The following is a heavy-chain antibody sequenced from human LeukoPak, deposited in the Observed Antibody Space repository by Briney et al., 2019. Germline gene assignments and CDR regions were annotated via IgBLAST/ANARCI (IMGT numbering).Heavy chain of an antibody. CDR1: GGSVNSGGYY. J-gene: IGHJ4*02. V-gene: IGHV4-31*03. Sequence: SETLSLTCNVSGGSVNSGGYYWSWIRQHPGKGLEWIGYISYTGSTYYNPSLKSRVTITRDTSKNQFSLRLSSVTAADTGVYYCATHDLYDSGGTLDYWGQGTLVTVSS. CDR3: ATHDLYDSGGTLDY. D-gene: IGHD3-22*01. CDR2: ISYTGST.